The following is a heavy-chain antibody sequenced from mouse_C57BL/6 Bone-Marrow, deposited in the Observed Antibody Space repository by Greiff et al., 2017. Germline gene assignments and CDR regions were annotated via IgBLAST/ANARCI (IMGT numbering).Heavy chain of an antibody. D-gene: IGHD1-1*01. CDR1: GYTFTDYE. Sequence: VQLQQSGAELVRPGASVTLSCKASGYTFTDYEMHWVKQTPVHGLEWIGAIDPETGGTAYNQKFKGKAILTADKSSSTAYMELRSLTSEDAAVYYCTRPPPVYYGSRYYAMDYWGQGTSVTVSS. J-gene: IGHJ4*01. CDR2: IDPETGGT. CDR3: TRPPPVYYGSRYYAMDY. V-gene: IGHV1-15*01.